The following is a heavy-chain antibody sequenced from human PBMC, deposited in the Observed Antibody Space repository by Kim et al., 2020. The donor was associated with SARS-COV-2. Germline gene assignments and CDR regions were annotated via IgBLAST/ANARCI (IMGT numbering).Heavy chain of an antibody. V-gene: IGHV3-33*01. CDR3: ARAPRPGPFDY. CDR2: IWYDGSNK. J-gene: IGHJ4*02. Sequence: GGSLRLSCAASGFTFSSYGMHWVRQAPGKGLEWVAVIWYDGSNKYYADSVKGRFTISRDNSKNTLYLQMNSLRAEDTAVYYCARAPRPGPFDYWGQGTLVTVSS. CDR1: GFTFSSYG.